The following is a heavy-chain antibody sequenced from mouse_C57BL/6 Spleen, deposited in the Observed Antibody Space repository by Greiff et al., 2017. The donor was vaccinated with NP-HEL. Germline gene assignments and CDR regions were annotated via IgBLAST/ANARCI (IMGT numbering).Heavy chain of an antibody. V-gene: IGHV1-52*01. D-gene: IGHD2-4*01. J-gene: IGHJ4*01. CDR1: GYTFTSYW. CDR2: IDPSDSET. CDR3: ARDYDYDGAMDY. Sequence: QVQLQQPGAELVRPGSSVKLSCQASGYTFTSYWMHWVEQRPIQGLEWIGNIDPSDSETHYNQKFKDKATLTVDKSSSTAYMQLSSLTSDDSAVYYCARDYDYDGAMDYWGQGTSVTVSS.